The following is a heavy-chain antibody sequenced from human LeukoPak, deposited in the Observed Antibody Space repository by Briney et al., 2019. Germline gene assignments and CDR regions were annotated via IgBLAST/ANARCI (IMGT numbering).Heavy chain of an antibody. Sequence: ASVKVSCKASGCTFPNYGISWVRQAPGQGLEWMGWISAYNGNTNYAQKLQGRVTMTTDTSTSTAYMELRSLRSDDTAVYYCARGDYYDSSGYSDYWGQGTLVTVSS. V-gene: IGHV1-18*01. CDR3: ARGDYYDSSGYSDY. CDR1: GCTFPNYG. J-gene: IGHJ4*02. CDR2: ISAYNGNT. D-gene: IGHD3-22*01.